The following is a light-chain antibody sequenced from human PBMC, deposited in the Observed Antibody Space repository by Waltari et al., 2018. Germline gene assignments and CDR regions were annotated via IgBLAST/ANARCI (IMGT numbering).Light chain of an antibody. CDR1: LLNKKY. CDR3: YSAADNNWV. J-gene: IGLJ3*02. CDR2: KDN. V-gene: IGLV3-27*01. Sequence: SYELTQPSSVSVSPGQTARITCSGDLLNKKYTRWLQQKPGQTPVLVIYKDNERPSGIPERFSGSSSGTTVTLTIAGAQVEDEADYYCYSAADNNWVFGGGTKLTVL.